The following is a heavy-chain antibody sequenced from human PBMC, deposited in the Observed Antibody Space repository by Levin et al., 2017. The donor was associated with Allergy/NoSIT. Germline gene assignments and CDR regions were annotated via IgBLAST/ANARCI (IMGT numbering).Heavy chain of an antibody. CDR1: GFTLNSYT. D-gene: IGHD3-10*01. J-gene: IGHJ6*02. CDR3: ALHPHYYGSF. Sequence: GGSLRLSCAASGFTLNSYTVSWVRQAPGKGLEWVSSISTGSSYIFYADSVKGRFTISRDNVKNSLYLQMNSLRAEDTAVYYCALHPHYYGSFWGQGTTVTVSS. V-gene: IGHV3-21*01. CDR2: ISTGSSYI.